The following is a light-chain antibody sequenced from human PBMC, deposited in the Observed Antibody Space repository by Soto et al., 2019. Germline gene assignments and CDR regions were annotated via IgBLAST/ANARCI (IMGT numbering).Light chain of an antibody. CDR1: QSVSNK. Sequence: EIVMTQSPANLSVSPGERATLSCRASQSVSNKLVWYQQKPGQAPRLPIYGASTRATGIPARFSGSGFGKEFTLTISSLQSEDFAVYFCQQYNNWPPWTFGQGTKVEIK. CDR3: QQYNNWPPWT. J-gene: IGKJ1*01. CDR2: GAS. V-gene: IGKV3-15*01.